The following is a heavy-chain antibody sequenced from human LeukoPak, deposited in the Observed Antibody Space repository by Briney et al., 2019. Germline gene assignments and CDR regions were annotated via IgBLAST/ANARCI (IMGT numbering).Heavy chain of an antibody. D-gene: IGHD3-9*01. CDR3: ARWPILGGDGGY. J-gene: IGHJ4*02. CDR1: GYTFTSYY. Sequence: ASVKVSCKASGYTFTSYYMHWVRQAPGQGLEWMGIINPSGGSTSYAQKFQGRVTMTRDMSTSTVYMELSSLRSEDTAVYYCARWPILGGDGGYWGQGTLVTVSS. CDR2: INPSGGST. V-gene: IGHV1-46*01.